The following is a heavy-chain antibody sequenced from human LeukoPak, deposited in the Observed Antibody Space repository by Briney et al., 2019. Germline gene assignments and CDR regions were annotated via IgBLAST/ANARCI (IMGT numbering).Heavy chain of an antibody. V-gene: IGHV1-46*01. CDR1: GYMFTNYY. CDR2: INPSGGST. J-gene: IGHJ4*02. CDR3: ARVPLGGSQLYSFDY. Sequence: ASVKVSCKASGYMFTNYYIHWVRQAPGQGLEWMGVINPSGGSTSYAEKFQGRVTMTRDTSTSTVYVELSSLRSDDTAVYYCARVPLGGSQLYSFDYWGQGTLVTVSS. D-gene: IGHD1-26*01.